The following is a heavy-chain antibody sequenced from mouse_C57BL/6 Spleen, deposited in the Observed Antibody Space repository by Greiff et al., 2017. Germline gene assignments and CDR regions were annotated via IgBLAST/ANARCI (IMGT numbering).Heavy chain of an antibody. Sequence: QVQLQQPGAELVRPGSSVTLSCKASGYTFTSYWMDWVKQRPGQGLEWIGNIYPSDSETPYNQKFKDKATLTVDTSSSTAYMQLSSLTSEDAAVDYCARLYGSDYYAMDYWGQGTSVTVSS. D-gene: IGHD1-1*01. CDR2: IYPSDSET. CDR1: GYTFTSYW. J-gene: IGHJ4*01. V-gene: IGHV1-61*01. CDR3: ARLYGSDYYAMDY.